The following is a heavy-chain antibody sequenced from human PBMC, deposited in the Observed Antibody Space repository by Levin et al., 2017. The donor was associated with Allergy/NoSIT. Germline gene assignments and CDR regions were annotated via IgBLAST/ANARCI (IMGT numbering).Heavy chain of an antibody. CDR2: IIPLLSIT. Sequence: GASVKVSCKASGGTLDTYSFTWVRQAPGQGLEWMGRIIPLLSITNYAPKFQGRVTITADKSTSTAYMELNSLTSEDTAVYYCARSGAYGDYLVYWGHGTLVTVSS. CDR3: ARSGAYGDYLVY. J-gene: IGHJ4*01. CDR1: GGTLDTYS. D-gene: IGHD4-17*01. V-gene: IGHV1-69*02.